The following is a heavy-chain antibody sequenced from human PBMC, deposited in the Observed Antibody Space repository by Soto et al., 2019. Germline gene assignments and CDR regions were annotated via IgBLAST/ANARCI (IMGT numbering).Heavy chain of an antibody. Sequence: GGSLRLSCAASGFTFSGSAMHWVRQASGKGLEWVGRIRSKANSYATAYAASVKGRFTISRDDSKNTAYLQMNSLKTEDTAVYYCTRPGSSGRYDFWSGYPVAMDVWGKGTTVTVSS. CDR2: IRSKANSYAT. J-gene: IGHJ6*03. V-gene: IGHV3-73*01. CDR3: TRPGSSGRYDFWSGYPVAMDV. D-gene: IGHD3-3*01. CDR1: GFTFSGSA.